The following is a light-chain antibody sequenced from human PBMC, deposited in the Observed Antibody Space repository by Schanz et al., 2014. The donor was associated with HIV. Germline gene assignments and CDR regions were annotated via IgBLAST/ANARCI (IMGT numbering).Light chain of an antibody. CDR2: ANN. CDR3: SSYTSSSTLGV. J-gene: IGLJ3*02. CDR1: SSNIGSNA. V-gene: IGLV1-44*01. Sequence: QSVLTQPPSASGTPGQRVTISCSGGSSNIGSNAVPWYQQLPGTAPKLLMYANNQRASGVPDRFSGSGSGTSASLAITGLQAGDEADYYCSSYTSSSTLGVFGGGTKLTVL.